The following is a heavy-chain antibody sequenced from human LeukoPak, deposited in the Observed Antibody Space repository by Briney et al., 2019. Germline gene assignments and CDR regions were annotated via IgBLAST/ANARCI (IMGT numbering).Heavy chain of an antibody. Sequence: GGSLRLSCAASGFTFSSFWMHWVRQVPGKGLVWVSHTNSDGSTTDYADSVRGRFTISRDNAKNTLYLHMNSLRAEDTAVYYCARESTLVTPGVFDYWGQGTLVTVFS. CDR3: ARESTLVTPGVFDY. J-gene: IGHJ4*02. CDR2: TNSDGSTT. V-gene: IGHV3-74*01. D-gene: IGHD4-23*01. CDR1: GFTFSSFW.